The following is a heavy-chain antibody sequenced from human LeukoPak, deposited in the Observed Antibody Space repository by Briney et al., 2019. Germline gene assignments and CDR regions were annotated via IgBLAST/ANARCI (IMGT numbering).Heavy chain of an antibody. D-gene: IGHD2-15*01. V-gene: IGHV3-30*01. CDR2: ISYDGTNK. Sequence: GGSLRLSCAAAGFTFSTYAIHWVRQAPGKGLERVAVISYDGTNKNYADSVKGRFTILRDNSKNTLYLQLNSLRAEDTAVYYCARQGFCSGGGCYPGPFDYWGQGALVTVSS. CDR1: GFTFSTYA. CDR3: ARQGFCSGGGCYPGPFDY. J-gene: IGHJ4*02.